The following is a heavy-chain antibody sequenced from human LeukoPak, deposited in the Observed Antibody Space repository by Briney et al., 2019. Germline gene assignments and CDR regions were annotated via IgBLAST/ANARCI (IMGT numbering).Heavy chain of an antibody. V-gene: IGHV3-7*01. CDR1: GFTFGSYW. D-gene: IGHD3-22*01. J-gene: IGHJ4*02. CDR2: INQDGSEK. Sequence: GGSLRLSCAASGFTFGSYWMSWVRQAPGKGLEWVANINQDGSEKYYVDSMKGRFTISRDNAKNSPYLQMNSLRAEDTAVYYCARESYYYESSGLDLDYWGQGTLVTVSS. CDR3: ARESYYYESSGLDLDY.